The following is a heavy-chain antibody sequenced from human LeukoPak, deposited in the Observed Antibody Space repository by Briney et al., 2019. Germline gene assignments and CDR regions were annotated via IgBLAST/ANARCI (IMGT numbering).Heavy chain of an antibody. CDR2: ISGSSSYT. CDR3: ARALAALAPTDY. CDR1: GFTFSDYY. D-gene: IGHD5-12*01. J-gene: IGHJ4*02. Sequence: GGSLRLSCAASGFTFSDYYMSWIRQAPGKGLEWVSYISGSSSYTNYADSVKGRFTISRDDAKNSLYLQMNSLRAEGTAVYYCARALAALAPTDYWGQGTLVTVSS. V-gene: IGHV3-11*05.